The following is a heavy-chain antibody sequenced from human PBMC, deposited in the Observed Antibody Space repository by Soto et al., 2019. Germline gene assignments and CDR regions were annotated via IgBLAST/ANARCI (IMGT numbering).Heavy chain of an antibody. CDR2: ISAYNGNT. D-gene: IGHD6-19*01. Sequence: QVQLVQSGAEVKKPGASVKVSCKASGYTFTSYGISWVRQAPGQGLEWMGWISAYNGNTNYAQKLQGRVTMTTDTPTSTAYMELRSLRSDDTAVYYCARDFQQWLLSYYYYGMDVWGQGTTVTVSS. J-gene: IGHJ6*02. CDR1: GYTFTSYG. CDR3: ARDFQQWLLSYYYYGMDV. V-gene: IGHV1-18*04.